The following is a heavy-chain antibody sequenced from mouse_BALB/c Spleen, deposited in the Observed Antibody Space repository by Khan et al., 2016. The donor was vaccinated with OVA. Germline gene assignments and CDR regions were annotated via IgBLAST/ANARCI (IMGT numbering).Heavy chain of an antibody. CDR1: GYTFPEYT. CDR3: ARDAGRY. Sequence: VRLQQSGPELVKPGASVKISCKTSGYTFPEYTVHWVKQSLGKSLDWIGVINPKNGGTAYNQKFKGKATLTVDKSSSTAYMEFRSLTSDDSAVYYGARDAGRYWGQGTSVTVAS. J-gene: IGHJ4*01. V-gene: IGHV1-18*01. D-gene: IGHD3-3*01. CDR2: INPKNGGT.